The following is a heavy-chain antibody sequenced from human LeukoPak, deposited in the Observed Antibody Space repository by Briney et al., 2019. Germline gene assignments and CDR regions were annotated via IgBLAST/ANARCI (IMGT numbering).Heavy chain of an antibody. D-gene: IGHD3-10*01. J-gene: IGHJ3*01. CDR1: GFNFNIYE. CDR3: ARDAFYYGSARTASFDL. V-gene: IGHV3-48*03. CDR2: ISSSRTTI. Sequence: PGGSPRLSCAASGFNFNIYEMNWVRRAPGKGLEWVSFISSSRTTIYYADSVKGRFTISRDNAKNSLYLQMTSLRVEDTALYYCARDAFYYGSARTASFDLWGQGTMVTVSS.